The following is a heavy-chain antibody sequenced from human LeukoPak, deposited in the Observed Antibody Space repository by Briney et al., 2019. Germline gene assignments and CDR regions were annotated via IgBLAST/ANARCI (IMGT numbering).Heavy chain of an antibody. CDR1: GFTFSSYA. D-gene: IGHD3-3*02. CDR2: ISSNGGST. V-gene: IGHV3-64D*06. J-gene: IGHJ4*02. Sequence: GGSLRLSCAASGFTFSSYAMHWVRQAPGKGLEYVSAISSNGGSTYYADSVKGRFTISRDYSKNTLYLQMSSLRAEDTAVYYCVKAPEPFLEWLLPVDYWGQGTLVTVSS. CDR3: VKAPEPFLEWLLPVDY.